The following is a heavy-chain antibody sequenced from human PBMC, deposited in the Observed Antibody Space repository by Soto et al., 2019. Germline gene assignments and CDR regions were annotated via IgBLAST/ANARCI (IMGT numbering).Heavy chain of an antibody. Sequence: PSETLSLTCTVSGGSISSSSYYWGWIRQPPGKGLEWIGSIYYSGSTYYNPSLKSRVTISVDTSKNQFSLKLSSVTAADTAVYYCARRSIYGGNSFDYWGQGTLVTVSS. J-gene: IGHJ4*02. D-gene: IGHD4-17*01. CDR3: ARRSIYGGNSFDY. CDR2: IYYSGST. CDR1: GGSISSSSYY. V-gene: IGHV4-39*01.